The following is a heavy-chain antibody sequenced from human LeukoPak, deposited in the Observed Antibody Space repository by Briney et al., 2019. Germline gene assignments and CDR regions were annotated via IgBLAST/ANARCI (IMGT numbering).Heavy chain of an antibody. CDR2: ISAYNGYT. Sequence: GASGKVSCKASGYTFSIYGITWVRQAPGQGLEWMGLISAYNGYTNYAQKFQGSVTMTKNTSTNTAYMELRSLRSDDPAIYYWAGDGKGRYDFRENDYWGQGTLVTVSS. V-gene: IGHV1-18*01. CDR3: AGDGKGRYDFRENDY. J-gene: IGHJ4*02. D-gene: IGHD3-3*01. CDR1: GYTFSIYG.